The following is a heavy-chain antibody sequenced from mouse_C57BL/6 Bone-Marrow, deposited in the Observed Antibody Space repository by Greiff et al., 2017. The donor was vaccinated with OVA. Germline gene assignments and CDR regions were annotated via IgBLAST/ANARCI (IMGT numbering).Heavy chain of an antibody. Sequence: EVKLVESEGGLVQPGSSMKLSCTASGFTFSDYYMAWVRQVPEKGLEWVANINYDGSSTYYLDSLKSRFIISRDNAKNILYLQMSSLKSEDTATYYCARVYYYGSSGDFDYWGQGTTLTVSS. V-gene: IGHV5-16*01. CDR1: GFTFSDYY. D-gene: IGHD1-1*01. J-gene: IGHJ2*01. CDR2: INYDGSST. CDR3: ARVYYYGSSGDFDY.